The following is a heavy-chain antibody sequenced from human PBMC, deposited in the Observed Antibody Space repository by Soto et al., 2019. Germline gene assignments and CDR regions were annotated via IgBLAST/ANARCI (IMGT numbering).Heavy chain of an antibody. CDR1: GFTFSNYW. Sequence: EVQLVESGGGVVQPGGSLRLSCAASGFTFSNYWRTWVRQAPGKGLEWVASIKQDGTERFYVDSVKGRFTISKDNAKNSLYLQMDGLRAEDTAVYYCARDEHSTWVYWGQGTLVTVSS. D-gene: IGHD6-13*01. J-gene: IGHJ4*02. CDR2: IKQDGTER. V-gene: IGHV3-7*01. CDR3: ARDEHSTWVY.